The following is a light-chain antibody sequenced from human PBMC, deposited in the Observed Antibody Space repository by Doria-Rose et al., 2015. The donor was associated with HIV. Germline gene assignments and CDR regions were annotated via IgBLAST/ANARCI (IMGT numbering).Light chain of an antibody. V-gene: IGKV2-28*01. CDR3: WKVLNLPYI. J-gene: IGKJ2*01. CDR1: QSLLHTIGYNY. CDR2: LGS. Sequence: SPLSLPVTPGQPASISCRSSQSLLHTIGYNYLDWYLQKPGHSPQLLIYLGSNRASGVPDRFSGSGSGTDFTLKISRVEAEDVGVYYCWKVLNLPYIFGRGTKREFK.